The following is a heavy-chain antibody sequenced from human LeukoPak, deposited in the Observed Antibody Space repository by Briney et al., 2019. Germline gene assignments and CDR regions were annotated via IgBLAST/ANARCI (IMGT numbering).Heavy chain of an antibody. Sequence: GGSLRLSCAASGFTISDYYMSWIRQAPGKGLEWVSYIISSGSTIYYGDSVKGRFTISRDNAKNSLYLQMNSLRAEDTAVYYCARHGGSYSSDIWGQGTMVTVSS. V-gene: IGHV3-11*04. CDR1: GFTISDYY. CDR2: IISSGSTI. CDR3: ARHGGSYSSDI. J-gene: IGHJ3*02. D-gene: IGHD3-10*01.